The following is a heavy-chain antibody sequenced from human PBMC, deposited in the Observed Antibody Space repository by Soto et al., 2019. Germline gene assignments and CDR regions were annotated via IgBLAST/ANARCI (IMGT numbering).Heavy chain of an antibody. D-gene: IGHD3-22*01. Sequence: SQTLSLTCAISGDSVSSDSVSWNWFRQSPSRGLEWLAKTYYRSKWYNEYAESLKSRMTINQDTSKNQFSLHLNSVTPEDTAVYYCVRLIGNSWLDYWGQGTLVTVS. CDR2: TYYRSKWYN. CDR3: VRLIGNSWLDY. J-gene: IGHJ4*02. CDR1: GDSVSSDSVS. V-gene: IGHV6-1*01.